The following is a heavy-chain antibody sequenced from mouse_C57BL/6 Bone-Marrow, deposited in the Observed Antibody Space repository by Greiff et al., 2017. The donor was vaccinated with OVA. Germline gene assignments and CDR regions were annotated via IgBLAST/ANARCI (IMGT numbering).Heavy chain of an antibody. D-gene: IGHD1-1*01. J-gene: IGHJ4*01. V-gene: IGHV6-6*01. Sequence: EVKVVESGGGLVQPGGSMKLSCAASGFTFSDAWMDWVRQSPEKGLEWVAEIRNKANNHATYYAESVKGRFTISSAESKSSVSLQMNSLRAEDTGIYYCTRGTTVVGRGYAMDYWGQGTSVTVSS. CDR2: IRNKANNHAT. CDR1: GFTFSDAW. CDR3: TRGTTVVGRGYAMDY.